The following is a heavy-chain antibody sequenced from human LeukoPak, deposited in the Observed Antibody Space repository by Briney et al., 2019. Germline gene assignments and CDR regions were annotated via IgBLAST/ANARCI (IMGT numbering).Heavy chain of an antibody. Sequence: SETLSLTCTVSGGSISSYYWSWIRQPPGKGLEWIGYIYYSGSTNYNPSLKSRVTISVDTSKNQFSLKLSSVTAADTAVYYCARAYSGYDLSLVRSSWFDPWGQGTLVTVSS. V-gene: IGHV4-59*01. D-gene: IGHD5-12*01. J-gene: IGHJ5*02. CDR3: ARAYSGYDLSLVRSSWFDP. CDR1: GGSISSYY. CDR2: IYYSGST.